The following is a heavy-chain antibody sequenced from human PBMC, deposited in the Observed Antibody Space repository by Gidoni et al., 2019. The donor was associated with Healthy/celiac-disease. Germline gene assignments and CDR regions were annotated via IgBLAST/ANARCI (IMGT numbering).Heavy chain of an antibody. Sequence: QLPLFQSGAEVKKPGASVQVSCKASGSTFPSDGISWVRQAPGQGLEGMGWITAYNGNTNYAQKLQGRVTMTTDTSTSTAYMELRSLRSDDTAVYYCARDMPTPFGYYGMDVWGQGTTVNVSS. V-gene: IGHV1-18*01. CDR1: GSTFPSDG. J-gene: IGHJ6*02. CDR2: ITAYNGNT. D-gene: IGHD2-2*01. CDR3: ARDMPTPFGYYGMDV.